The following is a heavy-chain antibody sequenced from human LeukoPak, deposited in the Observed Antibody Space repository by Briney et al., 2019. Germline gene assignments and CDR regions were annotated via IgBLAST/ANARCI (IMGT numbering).Heavy chain of an antibody. CDR2: INWNGGST. J-gene: IGHJ4*02. CDR1: GFTFGNYG. Sequence: GGSLRLSCAASGFTFGNYGMSWVRQAPGKGLEWVSGINWNGGSTGYADSAEGRFTIFRDNAKNSRYLQMNSLRVEDTALYYCARAQTYGDSRLLLDYWGQGTLVTVSS. V-gene: IGHV3-20*04. D-gene: IGHD4-17*01. CDR3: ARAQTYGDSRLLLDY.